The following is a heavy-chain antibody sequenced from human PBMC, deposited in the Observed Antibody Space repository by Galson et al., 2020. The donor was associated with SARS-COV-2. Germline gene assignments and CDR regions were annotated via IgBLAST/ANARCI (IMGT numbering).Heavy chain of an antibody. V-gene: IGHV1-2*02. CDR3: ARYLRLIVGSLYGMVI. Sequence: ASVKVSCKASGYTFTGYYMHSVRQAPGQGLAWMGWINPNSGGTKYAQKFQGRVTMTRDTSISTAYMELSRLRSDYTAGYYCARYLRLIVGSLYGMVIWSKGTTATVSS. J-gene: IGHJ6*04. D-gene: IGHD2-21*01. CDR2: INPNSGGT. CDR1: GYTFTGYY.